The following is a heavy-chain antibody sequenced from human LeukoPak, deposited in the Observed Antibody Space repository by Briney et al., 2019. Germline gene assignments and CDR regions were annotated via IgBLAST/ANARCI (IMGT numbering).Heavy chain of an antibody. CDR1: GFSFSNYA. CDR2: IGGSGGST. D-gene: IGHD6-6*01. CDR3: ANSSSWFFIYFDY. J-gene: IGHJ4*02. Sequence: PGGSLRLSCAASGFSFSNYAMSWVRQAPGKGLEWVSGIGGSGGSTYYADSIYADSVKGRFTISRDNSKNTLYLQMNSLRAEDTAVYYCANSSSWFFIYFDYWGQGTLVTVSS. V-gene: IGHV3-23*01.